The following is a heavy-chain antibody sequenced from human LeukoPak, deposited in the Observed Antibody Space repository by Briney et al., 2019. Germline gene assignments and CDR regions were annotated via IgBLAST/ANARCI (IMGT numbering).Heavy chain of an antibody. CDR1: GFTFSSYE. J-gene: IGHJ4*02. Sequence: PGGSLRLSCAASGFTFSSYEMNWVRQAPGKGLEWVSYISSSGSTIYYADSVKGRFTISRDNAKNSLYLQMNSLRAEDTAVYYCARCPEGGLHYFDYWGQGTLVTVSS. CDR2: ISSSGSTI. CDR3: ARCPEGGLHYFDY. V-gene: IGHV3-48*03. D-gene: IGHD1-26*01.